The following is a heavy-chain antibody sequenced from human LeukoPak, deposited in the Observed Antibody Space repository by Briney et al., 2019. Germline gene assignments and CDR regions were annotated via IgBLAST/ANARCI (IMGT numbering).Heavy chain of an antibody. Sequence: GGSLRLSCAASGFTFSSYWMSWVRQAPGKGLEWVGRIKSKTDGGTTDYAAPVKGRFTISRDDSKNTLYLQMNSLKTEDTAVYYCTTGRDYYDSSGYSYWGQGTLVTVSS. J-gene: IGHJ4*02. V-gene: IGHV3-15*01. D-gene: IGHD3-22*01. CDR3: TTGRDYYDSSGYSY. CDR2: IKSKTDGGTT. CDR1: GFTFSSYW.